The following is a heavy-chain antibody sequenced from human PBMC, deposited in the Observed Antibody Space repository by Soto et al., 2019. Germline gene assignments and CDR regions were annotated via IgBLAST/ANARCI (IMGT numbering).Heavy chain of an antibody. CDR3: ARDYMLRGRDSNWFDP. CDR1: GFTFSSYG. Sequence: VQLVESGGGVVQPGRSLRLSCAASGFTFSSYGMHWVRQAPGKGLVWVARIKSDGSSTTYADSVKGRFAISRDNAKNTLYLQMNSLRGEDTAVYYCARDYMLRGRDSNWFDPWGQGTLVTVSS. D-gene: IGHD3-10*01. J-gene: IGHJ5*02. CDR2: IKSDGSST. V-gene: IGHV3-74*01.